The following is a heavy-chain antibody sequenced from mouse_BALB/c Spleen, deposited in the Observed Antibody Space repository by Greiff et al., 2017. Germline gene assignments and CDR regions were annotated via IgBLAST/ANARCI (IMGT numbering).Heavy chain of an antibody. CDR1: GYAFSSSW. D-gene: IGHD2-3*01. CDR3: ARSNDGYYVAMDY. J-gene: IGHJ4*01. CDR2: IYPGDGDT. Sequence: QVQLQQSGPELVKPGASVKISCKASGYAFSSSWMNWVKQRPGQGLEWIGRIYPGDGDTNYNGKFKGKATLTADKSSSTAYMQLSSLTSVDSAVYFCARSNDGYYVAMDYWGQGTSVTVSS. V-gene: IGHV1-82*01.